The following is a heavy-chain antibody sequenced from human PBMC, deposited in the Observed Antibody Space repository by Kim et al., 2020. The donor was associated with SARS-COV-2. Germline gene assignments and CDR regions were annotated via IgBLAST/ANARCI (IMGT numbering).Heavy chain of an antibody. V-gene: IGHV1-69*01. J-gene: IGHJ4*02. D-gene: IGHD5-18*01. CDR2: P. Sequence: PNYEQKVRGRVTITADEATSTAYMELSSLTSEDTAIYYCGRNSEVDTALYAYWGLGTLVTVSS. CDR3: GRNSEVDTALYAY.